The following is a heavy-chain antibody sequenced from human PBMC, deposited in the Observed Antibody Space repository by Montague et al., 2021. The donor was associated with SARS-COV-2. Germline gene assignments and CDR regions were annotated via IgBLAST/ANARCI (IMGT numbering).Heavy chain of an antibody. Sequence: SLRLSCAASGFTFSNYEMNWVRQAPGKGLEWVLYISSSGSTIYYADSVKGRFTISRDNAQNSLYLQMNSLRAEDTGVYYCARDRGYGDFYYYGMDLWGQGTTVTVSS. V-gene: IGHV3-48*03. CDR1: GFTFSNYE. CDR2: ISSSGSTI. J-gene: IGHJ6*02. CDR3: ARDRGYGDFYYYGMDL. D-gene: IGHD3-10*01.